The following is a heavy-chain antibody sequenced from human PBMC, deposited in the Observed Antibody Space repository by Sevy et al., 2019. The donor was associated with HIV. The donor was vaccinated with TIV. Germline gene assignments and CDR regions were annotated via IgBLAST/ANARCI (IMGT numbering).Heavy chain of an antibody. D-gene: IGHD3-16*01. Sequence: GGSLSLSCAASGFTFSAYWMNWVRQAPGKGLEWVVNIKSDGSDKHYGDSVEGRFTISRDNAKNSLYLQMNSLGVEDTAVYYCAQETVGRFDSWGQGTLVTVSS. CDR3: AQETVGRFDS. CDR1: GFTFSAYW. J-gene: IGHJ4*02. CDR2: IKSDGSDK. V-gene: IGHV3-7*01.